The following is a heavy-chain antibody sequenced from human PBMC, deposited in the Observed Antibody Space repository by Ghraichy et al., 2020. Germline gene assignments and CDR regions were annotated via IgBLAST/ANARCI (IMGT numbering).Heavy chain of an antibody. Sequence: GGSLRLSCAASGFTFSSYWMSWVRQAPGKGLEWVANIKQDGSEKYYVDSVKGRFTISRDNAKNSLYLQMNSLRAEDTAVYYCARDPYNYYDSSGYYYVLDAFDIWGQGTMVTVSS. D-gene: IGHD3-22*01. CDR1: GFTFSSYW. V-gene: IGHV3-7*01. J-gene: IGHJ3*02. CDR2: IKQDGSEK. CDR3: ARDPYNYYDSSGYYYVLDAFDI.